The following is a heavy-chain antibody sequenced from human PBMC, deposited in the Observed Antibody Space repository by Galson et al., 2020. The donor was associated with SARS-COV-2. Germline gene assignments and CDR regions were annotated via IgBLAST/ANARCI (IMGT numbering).Heavy chain of an antibody. CDR3: VHSLATVTPDY. CDR1: GFSLSTSGVG. CDR2: IYWDDDK. Sequence: KMSGPTLVKPTQTLTLNCTFSGFSLSTSGVGVGWIRQHPGQALEWLALIYWDDDKRYSPSLKSRLTITQDTSKNQVVLTMTNIDPVYTATYYCVHSLATVTPDYWGQGTLVTVSS. J-gene: IGHJ4*02. V-gene: IGHV2-5*02. D-gene: IGHD4-17*01.